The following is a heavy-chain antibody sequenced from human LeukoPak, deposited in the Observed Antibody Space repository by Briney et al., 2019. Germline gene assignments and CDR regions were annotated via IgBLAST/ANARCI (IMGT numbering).Heavy chain of an antibody. CDR3: ASQASVAVTGRYYYFYGMDV. Sequence: PGGSLRLSCVASGLTFGGHFMSWIRQAPGKGLEWISYISSNSSTTHYADSVRGRFTISRDNAKNSLYLQMNSLRAEDTAVYFCASQASVAVTGRYYYFYGMDVWGQGTTVTVSS. J-gene: IGHJ6*02. CDR2: ISSNSSTT. CDR1: GLTFGGHF. D-gene: IGHD6-19*01. V-gene: IGHV3-11*01.